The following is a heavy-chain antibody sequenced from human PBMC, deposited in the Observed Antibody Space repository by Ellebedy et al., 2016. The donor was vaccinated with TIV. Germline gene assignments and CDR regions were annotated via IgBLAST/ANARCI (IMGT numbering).Heavy chain of an antibody. J-gene: IGHJ4*02. Sequence: PGGSLRLSCAASGFTFISYAMSWVRQAPGKGLEWVSTIGGTGGTTYYRESVKGRFTVSRDTSRNTLYLQMSRLRAEDTAVYYCAKLTIAYNWNYADDYWGQGTLVTVSS. CDR1: GFTFISYA. CDR3: AKLTIAYNWNYADDY. CDR2: IGGTGGTT. V-gene: IGHV3-23*01. D-gene: IGHD1-7*01.